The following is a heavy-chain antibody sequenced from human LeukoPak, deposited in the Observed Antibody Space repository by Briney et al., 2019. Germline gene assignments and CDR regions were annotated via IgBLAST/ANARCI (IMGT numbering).Heavy chain of an antibody. CDR3: ARHRSSTSWYYY. CDR2: IYHSGRS. Sequence: SETLSLTCTVSGASMSTGNEFWSWIRQPPGKGLDWIGHIYHSGRSYHNPSLKSRVTMSVDKSKKQFSLKVDSVTTADTAVYYCARHRSSTSWYYYWGQGTLVTVSS. D-gene: IGHD2-2*01. V-gene: IGHV4-30-2*01. J-gene: IGHJ4*02. CDR1: GASMSTGNEF.